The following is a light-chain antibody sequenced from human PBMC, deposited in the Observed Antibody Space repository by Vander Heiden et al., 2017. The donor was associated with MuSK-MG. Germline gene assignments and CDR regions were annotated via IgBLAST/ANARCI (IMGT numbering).Light chain of an antibody. CDR1: QSISSY. CDR2: AAS. J-gene: IGKJ4*01. V-gene: IGKV1-39*01. Sequence: DIQMTQSPSSLSASVGDRVTITCRASQSISSYLNWYQQKPGKAPKLLTYAASSLQSGVPSRFSGSGSGTDFTLTISSLQPEDFATYYCQQSYSTPLTFGGGTKVXIK. CDR3: QQSYSTPLT.